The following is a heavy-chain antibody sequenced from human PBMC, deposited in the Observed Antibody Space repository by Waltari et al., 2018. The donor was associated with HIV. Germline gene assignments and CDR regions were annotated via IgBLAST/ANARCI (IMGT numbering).Heavy chain of an antibody. Sequence: QVQLVESGGGVVQPGRSLRLSCAASGFTFRNYSMQWVRQAPGKGLEWVAVISYDGSNKYYADSVKGRFTISRDNSKITLYLQMNSLRAEDTAVYYCARDPSGYSYNYVLSPYFDYWGQGTLVTVSS. CDR2: ISYDGSNK. V-gene: IGHV3-30*04. CDR1: GFTFRNYS. D-gene: IGHD5-18*01. CDR3: ARDPSGYSYNYVLSPYFDY. J-gene: IGHJ4*02.